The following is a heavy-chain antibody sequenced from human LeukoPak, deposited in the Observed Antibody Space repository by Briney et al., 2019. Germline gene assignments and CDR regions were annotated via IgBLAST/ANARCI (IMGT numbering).Heavy chain of an antibody. CDR1: GGSFSGYY. CDR2: IYYSGST. J-gene: IGHJ4*02. V-gene: IGHV4-59*12. Sequence: TLXXXCXVYGGSFSGYYWSWVRQPPGKGLEWVGYIYYSGSTNYNPSLKSRVTILVDTSKNQFSLRLNSMTAADTAVYYCGXAFXVRGILQTFDYWAQGSLVTVSS. CDR3: GXAFXVRGILQTFDY. D-gene: IGHD3-10*01.